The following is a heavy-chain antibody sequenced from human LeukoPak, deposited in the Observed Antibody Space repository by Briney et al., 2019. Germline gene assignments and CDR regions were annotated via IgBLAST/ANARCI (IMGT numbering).Heavy chain of an antibody. CDR3: ARDRLLHHFDH. CDR2: ISSSSSTI. Sequence: GGSLRLSCAASGFTFSSYSMNWVRQAPGKGLEWVSYISSSSSTIYYADSVKGRFTISRDNAKNSLYLQMNSLRAEDTAVYYCARDRLLHHFDHWGQGTLVTVSS. V-gene: IGHV3-48*01. CDR1: GFTFSSYS. J-gene: IGHJ4*02. D-gene: IGHD2-2*02.